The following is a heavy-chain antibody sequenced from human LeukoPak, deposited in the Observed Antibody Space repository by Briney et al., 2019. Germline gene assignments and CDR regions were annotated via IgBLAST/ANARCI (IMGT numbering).Heavy chain of an antibody. V-gene: IGHV4-4*07. J-gene: IGHJ6*03. CDR3: ARARYYYYYYMDV. CDR1: GVSISSYY. Sequence: SETLSLTCNVSGVSISSYYWSWIRQPAGKGLEWIGRIHTSGSTNYNPSLKSRVTMSVDTSKNQFSLKLSSVTAADTAVYYCARARYYYYYYMDVWGKGTTVTVSS. CDR2: IHTSGST.